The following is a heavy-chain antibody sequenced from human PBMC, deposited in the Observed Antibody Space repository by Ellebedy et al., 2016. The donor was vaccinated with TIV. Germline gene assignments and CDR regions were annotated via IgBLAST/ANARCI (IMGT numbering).Heavy chain of an antibody. CDR3: ARWASGRGFDY. J-gene: IGHJ4*02. CDR1: DDAFIAYY. D-gene: IGHD6-19*01. Sequence: MPSETLSLTCSVSDDAFIAYYWPWLRQPRGKGLAWIGQIYNSGCADYNPSLKGRVTIGIDSSKQQFSLKMTSVTAPDTGVYYCARWASGRGFDYWGQGSLVTVSS. CDR2: IYNSGCA. V-gene: IGHV4-4*09.